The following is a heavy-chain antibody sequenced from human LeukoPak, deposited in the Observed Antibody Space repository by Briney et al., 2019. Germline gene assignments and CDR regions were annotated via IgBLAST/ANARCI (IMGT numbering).Heavy chain of an antibody. D-gene: IGHD3-22*01. CDR3: ARGRGVVVAYFDY. V-gene: IGHV4-34*01. Sequence: SETLSLTCAVYGGSFSGYYWSWIRQPPGKGLEWIGEINHSGSTNCNPSLKSRVTISVDTSKNQFSLKLSSVTAADTAVYYCARGRGVVVAYFDYWGQGTLVTVSS. CDR1: GGSFSGYY. J-gene: IGHJ4*02. CDR2: INHSGST.